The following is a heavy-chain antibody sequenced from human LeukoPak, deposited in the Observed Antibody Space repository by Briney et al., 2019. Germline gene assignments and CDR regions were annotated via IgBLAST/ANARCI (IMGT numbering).Heavy chain of an antibody. CDR2: ISAYNGNT. Sequence: ASVKVSCKASGYTFTSYSISWVRQAPGQGLEWMGRISAYNGNTICAQKVKGRVTMTTDTSTSTAYMEQRSLKSDDTAVYYCARASYCSGGSCYSDYWGQGTLVTVSS. D-gene: IGHD2-15*01. CDR1: GYTFTSYS. CDR3: ARASYCSGGSCYSDY. V-gene: IGHV1-18*01. J-gene: IGHJ4*02.